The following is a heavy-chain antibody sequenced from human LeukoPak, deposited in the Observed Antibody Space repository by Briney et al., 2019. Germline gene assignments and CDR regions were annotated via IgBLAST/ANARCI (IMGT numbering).Heavy chain of an antibody. CDR2: IYTSGST. V-gene: IGHV4-4*07. Sequence: PSETLSLTCTVSGGSISSYYWSWIRQPAGKGLEWIGRIYTSGSTNYNPSLKSRVTMSVDTSKNQFSLKLSSVTAADTAVYYCARDHCTNSVCYESRVYFDYWGQGTLVTVSS. D-gene: IGHD2-8*01. CDR1: GGSISSYY. CDR3: ARDHCTNSVCYESRVYFDY. J-gene: IGHJ4*02.